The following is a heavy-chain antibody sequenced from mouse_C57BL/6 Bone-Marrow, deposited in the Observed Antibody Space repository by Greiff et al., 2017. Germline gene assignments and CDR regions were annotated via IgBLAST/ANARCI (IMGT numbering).Heavy chain of an antibody. CDR1: GFNIKDYY. Sequence: EVQLQQSGAELVKTGASVKLSCTASGFNIKDYYMHWVKQRTEQGLEWIGRIDPEDGETKYAPKFQGKATITADTSSNTAYLQLSSLTSEDTAVYYCASLYSIYAMDYWGQGTSVTVSS. D-gene: IGHD2-5*01. J-gene: IGHJ4*01. CDR2: IDPEDGET. CDR3: ASLYSIYAMDY. V-gene: IGHV14-2*01.